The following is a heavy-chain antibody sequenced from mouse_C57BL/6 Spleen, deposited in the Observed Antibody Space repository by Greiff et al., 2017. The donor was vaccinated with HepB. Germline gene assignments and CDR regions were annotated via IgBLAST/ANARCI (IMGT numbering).Heavy chain of an antibody. J-gene: IGHJ3*01. CDR1: GYSFTSYY. D-gene: IGHD1-3*01. CDR2: IYPGSGNT. V-gene: IGHV1-66*01. Sequence: VQGVESGPELVKPGASVKISCKASGYSFTSYYIHWVKQRPGQGLEWIGWIYPGSGNTKYNEKCKGKATLTADTSSSTAYMQLSSLTSEDSAVYYCARGDNYLSWFAYWGQGTLVTVSA. CDR3: ARGDNYLSWFAY.